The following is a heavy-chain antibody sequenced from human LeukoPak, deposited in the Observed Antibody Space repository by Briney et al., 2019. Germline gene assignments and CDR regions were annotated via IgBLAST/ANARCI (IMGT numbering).Heavy chain of an antibody. V-gene: IGHV4-59*12. CDR1: GGSISGYY. J-gene: IGHJ5*02. D-gene: IGHD3-10*01. CDR3: ARETISYYYGSGGIDT. CDR2: IFYSGST. Sequence: SETLSLTCTVSGGSISGYYWSWIRQPPGKGLEWLGYIFYSGSTYYNPSLKSRLSISVDTSKNHFSLNLSSVTAADTAVYYCARETISYYYGSGGIDTWGQGTLVTVSS.